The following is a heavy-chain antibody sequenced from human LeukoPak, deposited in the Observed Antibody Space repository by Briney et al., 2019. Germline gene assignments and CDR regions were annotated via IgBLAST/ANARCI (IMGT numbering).Heavy chain of an antibody. Sequence: SETLSLTCTVSGGSISSGSYYWSWIRQPPGKGLEWIGYIYYSGSTYYNPSLKSRVTISVDTSKNQSSLKLRSVTAAATAVYYCARHEEEDGYNAKTFDFWGQGTLVTVSS. CDR1: GGSISSGSYY. D-gene: IGHD5-24*01. CDR2: IYYSGST. V-gene: IGHV4-31*03. J-gene: IGHJ4*02. CDR3: ARHEEEDGYNAKTFDF.